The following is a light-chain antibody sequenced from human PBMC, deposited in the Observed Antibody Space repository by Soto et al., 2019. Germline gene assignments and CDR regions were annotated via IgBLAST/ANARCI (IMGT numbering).Light chain of an antibody. Sequence: EIILTQSPVTLSVSPGERATLSCRASQSVGSNLAWYQQKPGQAPRLLIYDTSARATGVPARFSGSRSGPEFTLTINSLQSEDFAIYYCQRYNNWPLTFGGGTKVESK. CDR1: QSVGSN. V-gene: IGKV3-15*01. CDR3: QRYNNWPLT. CDR2: DTS. J-gene: IGKJ4*01.